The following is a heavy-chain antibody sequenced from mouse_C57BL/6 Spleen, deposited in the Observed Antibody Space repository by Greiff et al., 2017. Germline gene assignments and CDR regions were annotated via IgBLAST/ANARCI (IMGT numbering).Heavy chain of an antibody. CDR3: ARYGYDEDWYFDV. D-gene: IGHD2-2*01. CDR1: GYTFTDYY. Sequence: EVKLVESGPELVKPGASVKISCKASGYTFTDYYMNWVKQSHGKSLEWIGDINPNNGGTSYNQKFKGKATLTVDKSSSTAYMELRSLTSEDSAVYYCARYGYDEDWYFDVWGTGTTVTVSS. J-gene: IGHJ1*03. V-gene: IGHV1-26*01. CDR2: INPNNGGT.